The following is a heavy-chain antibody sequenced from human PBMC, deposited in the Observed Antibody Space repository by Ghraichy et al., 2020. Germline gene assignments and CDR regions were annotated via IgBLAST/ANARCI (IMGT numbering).Heavy chain of an antibody. CDR2: IYPGDSDT. CDR3: ARLHGARDLRGYYYMDV. Sequence: GESLNISCKGSGYSFTSYWIGWVRQMPGKGLEWMGIIYPGDSDTRYSPSFQGQVTISADKSISTAYLQWSSLKASDTAMYYCARLHGARDLRGYYYMDVWAKGPRSPSP. D-gene: IGHD4-17*01. V-gene: IGHV5-51*01. J-gene: IGHJ6*03. CDR1: GYSFTSYW.